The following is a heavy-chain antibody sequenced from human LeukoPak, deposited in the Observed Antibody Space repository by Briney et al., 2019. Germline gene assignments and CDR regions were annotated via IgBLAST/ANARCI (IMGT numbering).Heavy chain of an antibody. CDR3: ARQYYDRTGYYYFDH. CDR2: MYYSGST. Sequence: SETLSLTCTVSGDAITGSTYYRGWIRQPPGKGLEWIGSMYYSGSTYSNPSLKSRVTIAADTSKNQFSLKLSSVTAADTATYYCARQYYDRTGYYYFDHWTQGTLVTVSS. CDR1: GDAITGSTYY. J-gene: IGHJ4*02. V-gene: IGHV4-39*01. D-gene: IGHD3-22*01.